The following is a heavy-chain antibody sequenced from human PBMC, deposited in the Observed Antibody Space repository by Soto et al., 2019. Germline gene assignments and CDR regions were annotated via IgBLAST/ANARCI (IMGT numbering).Heavy chain of an antibody. Sequence: QVQLQESGPGLVKPSQTLSLTCTVSGGSISSGGYYWSWIRQHPGQGLEWIGYIYYSGSTYYNPSLKSRVTISVDTSKNQFSLKLSSVTAADTAVYYCARGPVENPTYSSSSGYFDYWGQGTLVTVSS. V-gene: IGHV4-31*03. CDR1: GGSISSGGYY. D-gene: IGHD6-6*01. J-gene: IGHJ4*02. CDR2: IYYSGST. CDR3: ARGPVENPTYSSSSGYFDY.